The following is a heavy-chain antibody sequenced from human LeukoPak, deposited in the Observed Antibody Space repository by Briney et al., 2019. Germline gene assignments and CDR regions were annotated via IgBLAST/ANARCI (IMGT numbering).Heavy chain of an antibody. Sequence: GGSLRLSCAASGITFNGHTINWVRQAPGKGLEWVSSISGYSSYIYYAGSVRGRFTISRDNAKDSAYLQMDSRSVEDTAVYYCATGGGDYTIDYWGQGTLVTVSS. CDR1: GITFNGHT. CDR3: ATGGGDYTIDY. D-gene: IGHD4-11*01. CDR2: ISGYSSYI. V-gene: IGHV3-21*01. J-gene: IGHJ4*02.